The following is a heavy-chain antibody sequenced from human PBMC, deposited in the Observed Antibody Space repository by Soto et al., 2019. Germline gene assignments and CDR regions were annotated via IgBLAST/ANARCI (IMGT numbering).Heavy chain of an antibody. Sequence: EVQLVESGGGLVQPGGSLRLSCAASGFTFSSYWMSWVRQAPGKGLEWVANIKQDGSEKYYVDSVKGRFTISRDNAKNAPALQMNSLRATDAAVCYCASSDQPARYDEPLDYWGQRTLVTVSS. CDR3: ASSDQPARYDEPLDY. D-gene: IGHD3-9*01. V-gene: IGHV3-7*01. CDR2: IKQDGSEK. CDR1: GFTFSSYW. J-gene: IGHJ4*02.